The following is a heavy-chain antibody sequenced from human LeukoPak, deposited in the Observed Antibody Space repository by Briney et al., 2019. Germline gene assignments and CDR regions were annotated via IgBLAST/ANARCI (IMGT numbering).Heavy chain of an antibody. J-gene: IGHJ6*02. CDR3: ARDGAAVAGTDYYYYYGMDV. D-gene: IGHD6-19*01. Sequence: ASVKVSCKASGYTFTSYGVSWVRQAPGQGLEWMGWISAYNGNTNYAQKLQGRVTMTTDTSTSTAYMELRSLRSDDTAVYYCARDGAAVAGTDYYYYYGMDVWGQGTTVTVSS. CDR1: GYTFTSYG. V-gene: IGHV1-18*01. CDR2: ISAYNGNT.